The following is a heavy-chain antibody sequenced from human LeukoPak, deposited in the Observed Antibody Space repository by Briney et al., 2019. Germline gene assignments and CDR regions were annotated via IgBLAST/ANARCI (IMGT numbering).Heavy chain of an antibody. D-gene: IGHD3-10*01. CDR2: IYYSGST. CDR3: ARSRGSVTWFDP. CDR1: GGSISTYY. V-gene: IGHV4-59*01. J-gene: IGHJ5*02. Sequence: PSETLSLTCTVPGGSISTYYWNWIRQPPGKGLEWIGYIYYSGSTNYNPSLKSRVTISVDTSKNQFSLKLSSVTAADTAVYYCARSRGSVTWFDPWGQGTLVTVSS.